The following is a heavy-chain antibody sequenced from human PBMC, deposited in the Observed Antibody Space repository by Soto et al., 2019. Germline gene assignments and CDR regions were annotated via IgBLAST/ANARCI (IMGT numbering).Heavy chain of an antibody. V-gene: IGHV3-30-3*01. J-gene: IGHJ6*02. CDR1: GFTFSSYA. CDR3: ARVCSSTSCSNAGENHYYYGMDV. CDR2: ISYDGSNK. D-gene: IGHD2-2*01. Sequence: GGSLRLSCAASGFTFSSYAMHWVRQAPGKGLEWVAVISYDGSNKYYADAVKVRFTISRDNSKNKLYLQMNSLMAEDTAVYYCARVCSSTSCSNAGENHYYYGMDVWGQGTTVTVSS.